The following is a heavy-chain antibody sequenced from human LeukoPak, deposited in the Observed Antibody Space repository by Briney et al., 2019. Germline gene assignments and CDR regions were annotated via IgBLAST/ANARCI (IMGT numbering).Heavy chain of an antibody. CDR2: ISWDGGST. J-gene: IGHJ6*03. CDR1: GFNFDDYA. V-gene: IGHV3-43D*04. Sequence: PGGSLRLSCAASGFNFDDYAMNWVRHSPGKGLEWVSLISWDGGSTYYSGSVKGRFIISRDNSKNSLYLQMNSLRVEDTALYYCARDRCRSSSCYTGRGMAYYMDVWGRGTTVSVSS. D-gene: IGHD2-2*02. CDR3: ARDRCRSSSCYTGRGMAYYMDV.